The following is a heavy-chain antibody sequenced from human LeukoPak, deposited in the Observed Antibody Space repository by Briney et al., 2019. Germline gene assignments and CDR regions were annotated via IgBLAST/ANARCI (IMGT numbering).Heavy chain of an antibody. CDR3: ARIGGYYDILTGYYYYYYYMDV. V-gene: IGHV4-4*07. J-gene: IGHJ6*03. CDR2: IHTSGST. CDR1: GGSISSYY. D-gene: IGHD3-9*01. Sequence: SETLSLTCTVSGGSISSYYWNWIRQPAGKGLEWIGRIHTSGSTNYNPSLKSRVTMSVDTSKNQFSLKLSSVTAADTAVYYCARIGGYYDILTGYYYYYYYMDVWGKGTTVTVSS.